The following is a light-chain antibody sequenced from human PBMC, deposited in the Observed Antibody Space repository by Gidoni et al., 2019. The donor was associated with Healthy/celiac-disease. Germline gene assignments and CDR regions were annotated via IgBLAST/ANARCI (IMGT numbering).Light chain of an antibody. CDR2: WAS. V-gene: IGKV4-1*01. CDR1: QSVLYSSNNKNY. CDR3: QQYYSTPSYS. J-gene: IGKJ2*03. Sequence: DIVMNESPDSRAVSLGERATINCKSSQSVLYSSNNKNYLAWYQQKPGQPPKLLIYWASTRESGVPDRFSVSGSGTDFTLTISSLQAEDVAVYYCQQYYSTPSYSFGQGTKLEIK.